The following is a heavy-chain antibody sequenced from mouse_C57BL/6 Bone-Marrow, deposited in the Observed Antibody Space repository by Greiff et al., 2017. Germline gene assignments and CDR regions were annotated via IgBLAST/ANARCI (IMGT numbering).Heavy chain of an antibody. D-gene: IGHD3-2*01. V-gene: IGHV5-6*02. CDR3: ARLDRGYAMDY. CDR2: ISSGGSYT. CDR1: GFTFSSYG. Sequence: DVKLVESGGDLVKPGGSLKLSCAASGFTFSSYGMSWVRQTPDKRLEWVATISSGGSYTYYPDSVKGRFTISRDNAKNTLYVQMSSLKSEDTAMYYCARLDRGYAMDYWGQGTSVTVSS. J-gene: IGHJ4*01.